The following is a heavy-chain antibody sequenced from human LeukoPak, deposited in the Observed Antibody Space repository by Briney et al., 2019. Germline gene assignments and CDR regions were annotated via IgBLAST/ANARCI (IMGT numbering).Heavy chain of an antibody. CDR2: IIPIFGTA. J-gene: IGHJ5*02. D-gene: IGHD6-19*01. Sequence: EASVKVSCKASGYTFTSYGISWVRQAPGQGLEWMGGIIPIFGTANYAQKFQGRVTITADESTSTAYMELSSLRSEDTAVYYCARDSAVAGNYWFDPWGQGTLVTVSS. V-gene: IGHV1-69*13. CDR1: GYTFTSYG. CDR3: ARDSAVAGNYWFDP.